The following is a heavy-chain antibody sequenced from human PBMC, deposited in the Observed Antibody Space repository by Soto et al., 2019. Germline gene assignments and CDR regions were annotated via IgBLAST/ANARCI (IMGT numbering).Heavy chain of an antibody. CDR3: ARMSGTYYVPDY. D-gene: IGHD1-26*01. CDR1: NASITSSGYY. J-gene: IGHJ4*02. Sequence: QVQLQESGPRLVEASQTLSLTCTVSNASITSSGYYWSWVRQPPGKRLEWIGYIYHSGSTFYSPSIQSRLTMSVDTSKNQFSLTLRSVTAADTAVYHCARMSGTYYVPDYWGQGTLVTVSS. CDR2: IYHSGST. V-gene: IGHV4-31*03.